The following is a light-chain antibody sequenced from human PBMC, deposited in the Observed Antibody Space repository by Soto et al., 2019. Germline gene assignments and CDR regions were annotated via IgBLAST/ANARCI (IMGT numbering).Light chain of an antibody. V-gene: IGKV1-27*01. CDR2: AAS. CDR3: QKYNSAPLT. J-gene: IGKJ4*01. CDR1: QDISNS. Sequence: DIQMTQSPSSLSASVGDRVTITCRASQDISNSLAWYQQKPGKVPKVLIYAASILQSGVPARFSGSGSGTDFTLTISSLQPEDVATYYCQKYNSAPLTFGGGTKGEI.